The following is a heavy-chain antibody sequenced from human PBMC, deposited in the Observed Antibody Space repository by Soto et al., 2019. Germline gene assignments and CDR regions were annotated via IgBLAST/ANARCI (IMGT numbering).Heavy chain of an antibody. V-gene: IGHV4-28*01. J-gene: IGHJ4*02. CDR1: GYSISSSNW. Sequence: SETLSLTCAVSGYSISSSNWWGWIRQPPGKGLEWIGYIYYSGNTYYNPSLKSRVTMSVDTSKNQFSLKLSPVTAVDTAVYYCATKPNSLYYFDYWGQGTLVTVSS. CDR2: IYYSGNT. CDR3: ATKPNSLYYFDY. D-gene: IGHD5-18*01.